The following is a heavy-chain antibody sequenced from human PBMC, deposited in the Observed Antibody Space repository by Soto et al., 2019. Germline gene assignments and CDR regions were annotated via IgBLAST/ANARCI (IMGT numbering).Heavy chain of an antibody. CDR3: ARDGAYDYVWGSYRYTFDY. J-gene: IGHJ4*02. V-gene: IGHV4-61*01. CDR1: GGPVSSGSYY. D-gene: IGHD3-16*02. CDR2: IYYSGST. Sequence: SETLSLTCTVSGGPVSSGSYYWSWIRQPPGKGLEWIGYIYYSGSTNYNPSLKSRVTISVDTSKNQFSLKLSSVTAADTAVYYCARDGAYDYVWGSYRYTFDYWGRGTLVTVSS.